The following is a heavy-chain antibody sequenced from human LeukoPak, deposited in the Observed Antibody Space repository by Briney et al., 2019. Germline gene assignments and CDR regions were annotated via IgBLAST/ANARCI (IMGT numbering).Heavy chain of an antibody. Sequence: GGSLRLSCAASGFTLKIYPMHWVRQAPGKGLEWLSVISHDGSDKNNADSVKGRVIISRDNSKNTVYLQLNSLRPGDTAMYYCAREGVQTTVDAFDIWGLGTMVIVSS. V-gene: IGHV3-30*04. CDR3: AREGVQTTVDAFDI. CDR2: ISHDGSDK. J-gene: IGHJ3*02. CDR1: GFTLKIYP. D-gene: IGHD4-17*01.